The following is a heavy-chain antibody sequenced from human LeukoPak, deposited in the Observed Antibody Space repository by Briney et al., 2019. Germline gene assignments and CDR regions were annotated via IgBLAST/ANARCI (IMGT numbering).Heavy chain of an antibody. CDR3: ARDQYYYDSSGYYLFDY. D-gene: IGHD3-22*01. CDR1: GGSFSGYY. J-gene: IGHJ4*02. CDR2: INHSGST. Sequence: SETLSLTCAVYGGSFSGYYWSWIRQPPGKGLEWIGEINHSGSTNYNPSLKSRVTMSVDTSKNQFSLKLSSVTAADTAVYYCARDQYYYDSSGYYLFDYWGQGTLVTVSS. V-gene: IGHV4-34*01.